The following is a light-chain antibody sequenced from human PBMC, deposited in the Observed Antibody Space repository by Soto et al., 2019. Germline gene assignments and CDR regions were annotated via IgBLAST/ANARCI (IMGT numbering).Light chain of an antibody. J-gene: IGKJ1*01. Sequence: EIVMTQSPATLSVSPGERVTLSCRASQSVSSKLVWYQQKPGQAPRLLIYGASTRATGIPARFSGSGSGTEFTLSISSLQSEDFALYYCQQYDEWPQTFGQGTKVEIK. CDR1: QSVSSK. V-gene: IGKV3-15*01. CDR3: QQYDEWPQT. CDR2: GAS.